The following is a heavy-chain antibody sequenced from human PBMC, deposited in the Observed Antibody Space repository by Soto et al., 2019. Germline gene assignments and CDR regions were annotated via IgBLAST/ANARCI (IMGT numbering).Heavy chain of an antibody. CDR2: ISGTGSSI. D-gene: IGHD4-17*01. Sequence: EVQLVESGGGLVQPGGSLRLSCAASGFSLRGYSMSWVRQAPGKGLEWVSYISGTGSSIYADSVKGRFTISRDNAKNSVYLQMSSLGYDDTAVYYCARGAVYGDDCGYWGQGTLVSVSS. CDR3: ARGAVYGDDCGY. CDR1: GFSLRGYS. V-gene: IGHV3-48*02. J-gene: IGHJ4*02.